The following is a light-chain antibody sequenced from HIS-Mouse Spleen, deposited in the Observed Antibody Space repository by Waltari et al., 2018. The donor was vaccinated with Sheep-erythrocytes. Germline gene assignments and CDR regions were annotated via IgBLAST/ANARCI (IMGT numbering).Light chain of an antibody. Sequence: QSALTQPPSASGSPGQSVTLPCTGTSSDVGGSNYVPWYQQHPGKAPKLMIYEVSKRPSGVPDRFSGSKSGNTASLTVSGLQAEDEADYYCSSYAGSNNWVFGGGTKLTVL. CDR3: SSYAGSNNWV. J-gene: IGLJ3*02. CDR1: SSDVGGSNY. CDR2: EVS. V-gene: IGLV2-8*01.